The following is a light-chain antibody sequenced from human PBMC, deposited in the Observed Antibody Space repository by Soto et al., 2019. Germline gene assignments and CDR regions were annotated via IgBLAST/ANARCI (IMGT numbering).Light chain of an antibody. CDR3: CSYADGCTVL. J-gene: IGLJ2*01. Sequence: QSALTQPASVSGSPGQSITISCTGTGSDVESYTLVSWYQQYPGKAPKLVIYEGNKRPSGVSNRFSGSNSGNTDSLTISGLQADDEGDYNCCSYADGCTVLFCGGTKLTVL. V-gene: IGLV2-23*01. CDR2: EGN. CDR1: GSDVESYTL.